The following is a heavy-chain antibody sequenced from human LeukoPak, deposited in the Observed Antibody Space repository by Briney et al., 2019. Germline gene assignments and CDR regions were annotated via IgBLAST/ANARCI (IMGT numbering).Heavy chain of an antibody. CDR3: ASIVCIAACWFDP. CDR1: GGSISSYY. Sequence: SETLSLTCTVSGGSISSYYWSWIRQPPGKGLEWIGYIYYSGSTNYNPSLKSRVTISVDTSKNQFSLKLSSVTAADTAVYYCASIVCIAACWFDPWGQGTLVTVSS. V-gene: IGHV4-59*01. J-gene: IGHJ5*02. CDR2: IYYSGST. D-gene: IGHD6-13*01.